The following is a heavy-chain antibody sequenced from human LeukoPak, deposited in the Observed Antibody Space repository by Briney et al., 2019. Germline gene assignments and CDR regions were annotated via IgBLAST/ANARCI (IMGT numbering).Heavy chain of an antibody. J-gene: IGHJ5*02. Sequence: GESLKISCQGSGYTFSNYWIGWVRQMPGKGLEWMGSINPGDSETMYSPSFQGQVTISADKSISTAYLQWSSLKASDTAMYYCARYWSSRSEFDPWGQGTLVTVSS. CDR1: GYTFSNYW. CDR2: INPGDSET. V-gene: IGHV5-51*01. D-gene: IGHD3-3*01. CDR3: ARYWSSRSEFDP.